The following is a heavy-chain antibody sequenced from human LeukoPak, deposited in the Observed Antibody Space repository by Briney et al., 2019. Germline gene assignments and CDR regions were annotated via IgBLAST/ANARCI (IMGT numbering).Heavy chain of an antibody. Sequence: PSETLSLTCTGSGYSISSGYYWGWIRQPPGKELEWIGSIYHSGSTSYNPSLTSRVTISVDTSKNQFSLKLSAVTAADTAVYYCARDPATYSYDSSGIWDAFDIWGRGTMVTVSS. J-gene: IGHJ3*02. D-gene: IGHD3-22*01. CDR2: IYHSGST. CDR3: ARDPATYSYDSSGIWDAFDI. V-gene: IGHV4-38-2*02. CDR1: GYSISSGYY.